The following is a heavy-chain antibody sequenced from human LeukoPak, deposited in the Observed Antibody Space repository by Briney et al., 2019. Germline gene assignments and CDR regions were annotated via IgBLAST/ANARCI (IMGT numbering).Heavy chain of an antibody. D-gene: IGHD3-10*01. CDR1: GFTFSNYA. V-gene: IGHV3-23*01. J-gene: IGHJ4*02. CDR2: ISDGGTIT. CDR3: AKSRGSGSNMARGVNFDY. Sequence: GGSLRLSCAASGFTFSNYAMSWVRQAPGKGLEWVSTISDGGTITYYADSVKGRFTISRDNSKNTLFLQMNSLRAEDTAVYYCAKSRGSGSNMARGVNFDYWGQGTLVTVSS.